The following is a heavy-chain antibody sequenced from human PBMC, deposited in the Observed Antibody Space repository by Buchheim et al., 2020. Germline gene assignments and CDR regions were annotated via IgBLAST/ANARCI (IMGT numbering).Heavy chain of an antibody. J-gene: IGHJ4*02. Sequence: EVHLVESGGGLVQPGGSLRLSCAASGFSFSSYWMHWVRQAPGKGLMWVSRVNGDGSSTTYADSVKGRFTVSRDNAKNTLYLQMNSLRAEDTALYYCARDITILGVAMDYWGQGTL. CDR2: VNGDGSST. D-gene: IGHD3-3*01. CDR3: ARDITILGVAMDY. CDR1: GFSFSSYW. V-gene: IGHV3-74*01.